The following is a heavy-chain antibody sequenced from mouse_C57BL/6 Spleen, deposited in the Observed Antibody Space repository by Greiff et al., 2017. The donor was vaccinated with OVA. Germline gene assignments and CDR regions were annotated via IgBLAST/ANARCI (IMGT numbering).Heavy chain of an antibody. CDR2: IYPSDSET. CDR1: GYTFTSYW. V-gene: IGHV1-61*01. D-gene: IGHD2-12*01. Sequence: QVQLQQPGAELVRPGSSVKLSCKASGYTFTSYWMDWVKQRPGQGLEWIGNIYPSDSETHYNQKFKDKATLTVDKSSSTAYMQLSSLTSEDSAVYYGARGSNDDYWGKGTTLTVSS. J-gene: IGHJ2*01. CDR3: ARGSNDDY.